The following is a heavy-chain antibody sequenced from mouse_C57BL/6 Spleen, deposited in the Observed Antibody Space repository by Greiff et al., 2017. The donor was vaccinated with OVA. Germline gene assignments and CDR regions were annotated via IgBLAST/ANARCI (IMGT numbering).Heavy chain of an antibody. V-gene: IGHV6-3*01. Sequence: EVNLVESGGGLVQPGGSMKLSCVASGFTFSNYWMNWVRQSPEKGLEWVAQIRLKSDNYATHYAESVKGRFTISRDDSKSSVYLQMNNLRAEDTGIYYCQGVTTWENWYFDVWGTGTTVTVSS. CDR3: QGVTTWENWYFDV. J-gene: IGHJ1*03. CDR1: GFTFSNYW. D-gene: IGHD2-2*01. CDR2: IRLKSDNYAT.